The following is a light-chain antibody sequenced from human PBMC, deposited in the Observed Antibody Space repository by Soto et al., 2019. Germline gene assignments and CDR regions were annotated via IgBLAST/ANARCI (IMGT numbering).Light chain of an antibody. Sequence: EIVLTQSPATLSLSPGERATLSCRASQSVSRSYLAWYQQKPGQAPRLLIYGASTRATGIPDRISGSGSGTDFTLTISRLEPEDFAVFYCQQYGSLTWTFGQGTKVDIK. CDR1: QSVSRSY. V-gene: IGKV3-20*01. CDR2: GAS. CDR3: QQYGSLTWT. J-gene: IGKJ1*01.